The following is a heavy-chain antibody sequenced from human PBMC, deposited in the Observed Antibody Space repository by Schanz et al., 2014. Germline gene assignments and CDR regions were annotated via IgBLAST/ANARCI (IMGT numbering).Heavy chain of an antibody. CDR2: ISSSSSYT. J-gene: IGHJ4*02. Sequence: EVQLVESGGGLVQPGGSLRLSCAASGFTFSSYWMSWVRQAPGEGLEWVSYISSSSSYTNYADSVKGRFTISRDNAKNSLYLLMSSLRAEDSAVYYCARGARQYSGSYSPSDYWGQGTLVTVSS. CDR3: ARGARQYSGSYSPSDY. CDR1: GFTFSSYW. V-gene: IGHV3-21*05. D-gene: IGHD1-26*01.